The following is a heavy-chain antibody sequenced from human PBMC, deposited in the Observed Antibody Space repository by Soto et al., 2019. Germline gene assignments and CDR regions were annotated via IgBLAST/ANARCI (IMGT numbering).Heavy chain of an antibody. CDR2: IYYSGST. CDR1: GGSISSYY. Sequence: PSETLSLTCTVSGGSISSYYWSWIRQPPGKGLEWIGYIYYSGSTNYNPSLKSRVTISVDTSKNQFSLKLSSVTAADTAVYHCARGIAARLVGWFDPWGQGTLVTVSS. CDR3: ARGIAARLVGWFDP. J-gene: IGHJ5*02. V-gene: IGHV4-59*01. D-gene: IGHD6-6*01.